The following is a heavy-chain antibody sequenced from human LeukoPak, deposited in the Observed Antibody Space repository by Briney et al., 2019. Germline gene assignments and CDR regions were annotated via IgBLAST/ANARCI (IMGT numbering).Heavy chain of an antibody. CDR3: ARESIYGDYGH. V-gene: IGHV4-61*02. CDR2: IYTSGST. Sequence: NPSETLSLTCIVSGGSISSGSYYWSWIRQPAGKGLEWIGRIYTSGSTNYNPSLKSRVTISVDTSKNQFSLKLSSVTAADTAVYYCARESIYGDYGHWGQGTLVTVSS. J-gene: IGHJ4*02. CDR1: GGSISSGSYY. D-gene: IGHD4-17*01.